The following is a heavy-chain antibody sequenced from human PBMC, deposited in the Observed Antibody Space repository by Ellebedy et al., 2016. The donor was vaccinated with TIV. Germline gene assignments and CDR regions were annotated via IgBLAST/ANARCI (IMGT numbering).Heavy chain of an antibody. CDR1: GGSFSGYS. CDR3: ARGNYQDVDLNHWYFDL. J-gene: IGHJ2*01. CDR2: INHRGST. Sequence: MPSETLSLTCAVYGGSFSGYSWSWIRQPPGKGLEWIGEINHRGSTRYNPSLRSRRNISIDTSKHQFSLRLNSVTAADTAVYYCARGNYQDVDLNHWYFDLWGRGTLVTVSS. D-gene: IGHD4-11*01. V-gene: IGHV4-34*01.